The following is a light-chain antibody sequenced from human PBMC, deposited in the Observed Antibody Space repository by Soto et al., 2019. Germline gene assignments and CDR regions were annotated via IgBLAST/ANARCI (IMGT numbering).Light chain of an antibody. CDR2: EVT. CDR3: TSYVGNDIWV. Sequence: QSAMTQPPSATGSPGQSVTISCTGTSSDVGAYKYVSWYQQYPGKAPKLMIYEVTKRPSGVPDRFSGSKSGNTASLTVSGLHAEVETDYYCTSYVGNDIWVFGGGTKLTVL. V-gene: IGLV2-8*01. J-gene: IGLJ3*02. CDR1: SSDVGAYKY.